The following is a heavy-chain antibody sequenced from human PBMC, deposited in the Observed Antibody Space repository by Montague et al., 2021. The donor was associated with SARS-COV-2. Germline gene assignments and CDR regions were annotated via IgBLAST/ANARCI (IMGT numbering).Heavy chain of an antibody. CDR3: AREGTVPGPRGIYFDD. CDR1: GDSVSSNSAA. D-gene: IGHD1-1*01. Sequence: CAISGDSVSSNSAAWNWIRQSPSGGLGWLGRTYYRSKWYTDYAPSVKTRIIITPDTSNNQFSLHLNSVTPGDTAVFYCAREGTVPGPRGIYFDDWGQGTLVTVSS. CDR2: TYYRSKWYT. V-gene: IGHV6-1*01. J-gene: IGHJ4*02.